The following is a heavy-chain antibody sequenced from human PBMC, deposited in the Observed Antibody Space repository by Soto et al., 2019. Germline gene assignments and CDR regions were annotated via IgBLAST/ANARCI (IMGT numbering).Heavy chain of an antibody. CDR1: GFTFSSYA. CDR2: ISGSGGTT. J-gene: IGHJ2*01. D-gene: IGHD7-27*01. Sequence: PGGSLRLSCAASGFTFSSYAMTWVRQAPGKGLEWVSVISGSGGTTDYAAPVKGRFTISRDDSKNTLYLQMNSLKTEDTAVYYCTTDRLTGDFWYFDLWGRGTLVTVSS. CDR3: TTDRLTGDFWYFDL. V-gene: IGHV3-23*01.